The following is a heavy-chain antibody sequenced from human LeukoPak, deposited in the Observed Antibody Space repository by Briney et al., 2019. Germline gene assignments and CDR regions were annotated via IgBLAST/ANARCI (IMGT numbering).Heavy chain of an antibody. CDR1: GFTFSSYA. D-gene: IGHD3-3*01. CDR2: ISGSGGST. V-gene: IGHV3-23*01. CDR3: AKDGFLEGYNWFDP. Sequence: GGSLRLSCAASGFTFSSYAMSWVRQAPGKGLEWVSVISGSGGSTYYADSVKGRFTISRDNSKNTLYLQMNSLRAEDTAVYYCAKDGFLEGYNWFDPWGQGTLVTVSS. J-gene: IGHJ5*02.